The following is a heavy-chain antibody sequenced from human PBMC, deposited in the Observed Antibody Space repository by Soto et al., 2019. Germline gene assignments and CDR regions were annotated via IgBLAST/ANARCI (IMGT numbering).Heavy chain of an antibody. CDR3: ANYNAIARFQH. V-gene: IGHV4-59*05. CDR1: GGSISSYY. J-gene: IGHJ1*01. CDR2: IYYSGST. Sequence: SETLSLTCTGSGGSISSYYWSWIRQPPGKGLEWIGSIYYSGSTYYNPSLKSRVTISVDTSKNQFSLKLNSVTAADTAVYYCANYNAIARFQHWGQGTLVTVSS. D-gene: IGHD3-10*01.